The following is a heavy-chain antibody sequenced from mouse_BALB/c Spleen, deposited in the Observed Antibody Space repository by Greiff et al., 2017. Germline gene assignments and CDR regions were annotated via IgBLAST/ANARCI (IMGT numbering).Heavy chain of an antibody. CDR3: NGLYYDYGGVAMDD. V-gene: IGHV14-4*02. CDR2: IDPENGDT. D-gene: IGHD2-4*01. J-gene: IGHJ4*01. Sequence: EVQLQQSGAELVRSGASVKLSCTASGFNIKDYYMHWVKQRPEQGLEWIGWIDPENGDTEYAPKFQGKATMTADTSSNTAYLQLSSLTSEDTAVYYCNGLYYDYGGVAMDDWGQGTSVTVSS. CDR1: GFNIKDYY.